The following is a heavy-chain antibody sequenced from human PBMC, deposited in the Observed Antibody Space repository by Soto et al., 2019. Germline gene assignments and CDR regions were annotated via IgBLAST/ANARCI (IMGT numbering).Heavy chain of an antibody. CDR3: ARERREKIHDGYDIDY. Sequence: SETLSLTXTVFGGSISDYYWSWIRQPAGKGLEWIGRIYTSGNTDYNPSLKSRVTISIDTSKNQFSLKVTSMTAADTAVYYCARERREKIHDGYDIDYWGQGTLVTVSS. CDR2: IYTSGNT. CDR1: GGSISDYY. D-gene: IGHD5-12*01. J-gene: IGHJ4*02. V-gene: IGHV4-4*07.